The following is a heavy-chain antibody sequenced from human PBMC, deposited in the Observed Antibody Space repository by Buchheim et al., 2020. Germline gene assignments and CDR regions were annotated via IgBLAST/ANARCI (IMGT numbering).Heavy chain of an antibody. CDR3: ARGTPPRYDSSGYYYF. V-gene: IGHV3-7*01. J-gene: IGHJ4*02. CDR1: GFTFSSYW. Sequence: EVQLVESGGGLVQPGGSLRLSCAASGFTFSSYWMSWVRQAPGKGLEWVANIKQDGSEKYYVDSVKGRFTISRDNAKKSLYLQMNSLRAEDTAVYYCARGTPPRYDSSGYYYFWGQGTL. CDR2: IKQDGSEK. D-gene: IGHD3-22*01.